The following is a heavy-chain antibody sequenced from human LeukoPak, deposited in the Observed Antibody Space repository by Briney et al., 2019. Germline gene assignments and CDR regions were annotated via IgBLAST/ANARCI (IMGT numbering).Heavy chain of an antibody. CDR1: GGSFSDYY. D-gene: IGHD3-16*01. J-gene: IGHJ6*02. CDR3: ARDVGLGFSYYYGMDV. Sequence: SETLSLTCAVYGGSFSDYYWSWIRQHPGKGLEWIGYIYYSGSTYYNPSLKSRVTISVDTSKNQFSLKLSSVTAADTAVYYCARDVGLGFSYYYGMDVWGQGTTVTVSS. CDR2: IYYSGST. V-gene: IGHV4-31*11.